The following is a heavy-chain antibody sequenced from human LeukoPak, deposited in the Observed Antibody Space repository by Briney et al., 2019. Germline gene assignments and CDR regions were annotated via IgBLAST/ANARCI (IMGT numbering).Heavy chain of an antibody. D-gene: IGHD2-15*01. Sequence: GGSLRLSCAASGFTFSTSPMNWVRQAPGKGPEWVSYISSSSGTIYYADSVKGRFTISRDNAENSLYLQMNSLRAEDTAVYYCARGHGSGHYFDYWGQGTLVTVSS. CDR1: GFTFSTSP. V-gene: IGHV3-48*04. CDR3: ARGHGSGHYFDY. CDR2: ISSSSGTI. J-gene: IGHJ4*02.